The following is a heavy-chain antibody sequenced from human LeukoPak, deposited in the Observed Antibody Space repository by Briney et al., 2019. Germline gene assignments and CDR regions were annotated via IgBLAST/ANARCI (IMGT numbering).Heavy chain of an antibody. D-gene: IGHD3-10*01. V-gene: IGHV3-64*01. Sequence: HPGGSLRLSCAASGFTFSNYAMYWVRQAPGKGLEYVSAISSNGGSTYYANSVKGRFTISRDNSKNTLYLQMNSLRAEDTAVYYCAKAQFGELLYRSSFDCWGQGTLVTVSS. CDR3: AKAQFGELLYRSSFDC. CDR1: GFTFSNYA. J-gene: IGHJ4*02. CDR2: ISSNGGST.